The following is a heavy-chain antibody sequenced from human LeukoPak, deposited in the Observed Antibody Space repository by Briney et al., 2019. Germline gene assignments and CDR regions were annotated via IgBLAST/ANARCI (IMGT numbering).Heavy chain of an antibody. CDR2: INSDGSST. D-gene: IGHD6-6*01. J-gene: IGHJ4*02. CDR3: AKDYSSSLDIFDY. V-gene: IGHV3-74*01. CDR1: GFTFSSYW. Sequence: GGSLRLSCAASGFTFSSYWMHWVRQAPGKGLVWVSRINSDGSSTSYADSVKGRFTISRDNSKNTLYLQMNSLRAEDTAVYYCAKDYSSSLDIFDYWGQGTLVTVSS.